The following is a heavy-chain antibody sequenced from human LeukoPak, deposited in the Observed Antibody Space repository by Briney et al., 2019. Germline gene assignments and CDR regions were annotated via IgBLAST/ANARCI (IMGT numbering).Heavy chain of an antibody. Sequence: GGSVTLFCAASGFIVSDNYMNWVGQAPGKGLEWVSVIYGGGSTYYADSVKGRFTISRHNSKNTLYLQMNSLIPEDTAVYYCTRDRYSSGYAGWYFDLWGRGTLVTVSS. CDR2: IYGGGST. J-gene: IGHJ2*01. CDR3: TRDRYSSGYAGWYFDL. V-gene: IGHV3-53*04. CDR1: GFIVSDNY. D-gene: IGHD6-19*01.